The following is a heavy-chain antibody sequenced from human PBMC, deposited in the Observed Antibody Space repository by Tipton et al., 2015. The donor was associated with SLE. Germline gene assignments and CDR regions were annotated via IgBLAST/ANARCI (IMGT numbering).Heavy chain of an antibody. J-gene: IGHJ6*02. Sequence: RSLRLSCSASGFIFGDYAMTWVRQAPGKGLEWVGFIRKKAYGGTTVYAASVKGRFTISRDDSKTIAYLQMNSLKTDDTAVYYCARDTGQTLGWGMDVWGQGTTVTVSS. D-gene: IGHD2-8*02. CDR2: IRKKAYGGTT. V-gene: IGHV3-49*04. CDR3: ARDTGQTLGWGMDV. CDR1: GFIFGDYA.